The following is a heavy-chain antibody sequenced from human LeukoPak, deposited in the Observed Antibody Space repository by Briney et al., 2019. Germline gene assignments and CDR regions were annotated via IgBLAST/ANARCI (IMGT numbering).Heavy chain of an antibody. CDR1: GGSISSSSYY. V-gene: IGHV4-39*02. CDR3: ARDQDGSYRADRVLDP. CDR2: IYYSGST. D-gene: IGHD1-26*01. J-gene: IGHJ5*02. Sequence: SETLSLTCTVSGGSISSSSYYWGWIRQPPGKGLEWIGSIYYSGSTYYNPSLKSRVTISVDTSKNQFSLKLSSVTAADTAVYYCARDQDGSYRADRVLDPWGQGTLVTVSS.